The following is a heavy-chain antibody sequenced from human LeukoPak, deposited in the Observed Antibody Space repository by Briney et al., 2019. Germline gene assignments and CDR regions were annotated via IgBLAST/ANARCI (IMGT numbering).Heavy chain of an antibody. V-gene: IGHV3-23*01. Sequence: GGSLRLSCAASGFTFSSYAMNWVRQAPGKGLEWVSTISGSGDSTYYADSVKGRFTISRDNSKNTLYLQMNSLRAEDTAVYYCARGDGYNFFDYWGQGTLVTVSS. J-gene: IGHJ4*02. D-gene: IGHD5-24*01. CDR2: ISGSGDST. CDR3: ARGDGYNFFDY. CDR1: GFTFSSYA.